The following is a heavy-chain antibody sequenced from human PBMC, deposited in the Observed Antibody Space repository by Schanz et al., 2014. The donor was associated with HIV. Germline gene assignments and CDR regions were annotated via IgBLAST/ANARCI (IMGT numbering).Heavy chain of an antibody. CDR2: ISGSGDYV. Sequence: QVQLVESGGGLVKPGGSLRLSCAASGFTFSDHYMTWIRQAPGKGLECVSYISGSGDYVHYEDSVQGRFAISRDNTRYFLYLEMSTLPAADTGVYFCARRARCSGGGCYSRFDFDSWGQGTPVTVSS. J-gene: IGHJ4*02. D-gene: IGHD2-15*01. V-gene: IGHV3-11*01. CDR1: GFTFSDHY. CDR3: ARRARCSGGGCYSRFDFDS.